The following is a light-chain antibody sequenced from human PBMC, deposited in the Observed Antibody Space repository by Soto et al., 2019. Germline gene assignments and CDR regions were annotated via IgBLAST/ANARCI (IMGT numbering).Light chain of an antibody. Sequence: SLLTQPPPASGTPRQRVTISFSGSNPNIGSNTVNWYQQLPGTAPKLLIYSNNQRPSGVPDRFSGSKSGTSASLAISGLQSEDEADYYCAAWDDSLNAHYVFGTGTKVTVL. CDR1: NPNIGSNT. J-gene: IGLJ1*01. V-gene: IGLV1-44*01. CDR3: AAWDDSLNAHYV. CDR2: SNN.